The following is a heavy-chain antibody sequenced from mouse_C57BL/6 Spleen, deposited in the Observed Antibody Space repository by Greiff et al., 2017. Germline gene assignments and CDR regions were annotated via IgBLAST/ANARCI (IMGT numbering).Heavy chain of an antibody. CDR1: GYTFTSFW. V-gene: IGHV1-52*01. J-gene: IGHJ3*01. CDR3: ERKDPGTGGAE. Sequence: QVQLQQPGAELVRPGSSVKLSCKASGYTFTSFWMHWVKQRPIQGLEWIGNIDPSDSETHYNQKFKDKATLTVDKSSSTAYMQLSSLTSEDSAVXYGERKDPGTGGAEGGQGTRVKVSA. D-gene: IGHD3-3*01. CDR2: IDPSDSET.